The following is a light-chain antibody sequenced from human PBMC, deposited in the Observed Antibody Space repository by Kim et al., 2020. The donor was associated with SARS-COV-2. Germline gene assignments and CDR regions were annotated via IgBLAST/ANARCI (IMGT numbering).Light chain of an antibody. CDR3: QTWGSGWV. CDR1: SGHSSYA. Sequence: QLVLTQSPSASASLGASVKLTCTLSSGHSSYAIAWHQQQPEKGPRYLMKLNSDGSHSKGDGIPDRFSGSSSGAEGYLTISSLQSEDEADYYCQTWGSGWVFGGGTQLTVL. V-gene: IGLV4-69*01. J-gene: IGLJ3*02. CDR2: LNSDGSH.